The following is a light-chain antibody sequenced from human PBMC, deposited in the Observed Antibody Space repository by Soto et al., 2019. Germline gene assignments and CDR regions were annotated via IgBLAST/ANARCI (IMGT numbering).Light chain of an antibody. V-gene: IGKV1-5*01. CDR1: QTISNW. Sequence: DIQMTQSPSTLSASVGDRVTITCRASQTISNWLAWYQQKPGKAPKLLIYDASILESGVPSRFSGSGSGTEFTLTISSLQPDDFAAYYCQHYNSYSSTFGQGTRLEI. CDR3: QHYNSYSST. J-gene: IGKJ5*01. CDR2: DAS.